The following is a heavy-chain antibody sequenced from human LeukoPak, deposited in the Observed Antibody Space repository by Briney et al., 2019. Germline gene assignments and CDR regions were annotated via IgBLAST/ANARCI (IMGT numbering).Heavy chain of an antibody. D-gene: IGHD3-16*01. CDR1: GGSFKGYY. Sequence: SETLSLTCAVYGGSFKGYYWIWIRQPPGKGLEWIGEMNHSGSTNYKPSLKSRVTISVDASKNQFSLKLSSVTAADTAVYYCAREDYLRGSLTWGQGTLVTVSS. J-gene: IGHJ4*02. CDR3: AREDYLRGSLT. CDR2: MNHSGST. V-gene: IGHV4-34*01.